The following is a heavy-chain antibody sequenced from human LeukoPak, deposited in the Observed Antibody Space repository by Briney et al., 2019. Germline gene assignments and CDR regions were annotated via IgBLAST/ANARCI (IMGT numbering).Heavy chain of an antibody. Sequence: GESLQISCKGSGYSFTSYWIGWVRPMPGKGLEWMGIIYPGDSDTRYSPSFQGQVTISADKSISTAYLQWSSLKASDTAMYYCARLSGSYSYYYYGMDVWGQGTTVTVSS. CDR2: IYPGDSDT. CDR1: GYSFTSYW. D-gene: IGHD1-26*01. CDR3: ARLSGSYSYYYYGMDV. V-gene: IGHV5-51*01. J-gene: IGHJ6*02.